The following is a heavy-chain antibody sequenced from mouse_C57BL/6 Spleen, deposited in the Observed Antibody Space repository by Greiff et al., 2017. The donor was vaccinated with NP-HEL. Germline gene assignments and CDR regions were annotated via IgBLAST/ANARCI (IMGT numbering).Heavy chain of an antibody. CDR3: TTPRSSYDYAMDY. CDR1: GFNIKDDY. J-gene: IGHJ4*01. V-gene: IGHV14-4*01. Sequence: EVQLQQSGAELVRPGASAKLSCTASGFNIKDDYMHWVKQRPEQGLEWIGWIDPENGDTEYASKFQGKATITADTSSNTAYLQLSSLTSEDTAVYYCTTPRSSYDYAMDYGGQGTSVTVSS. D-gene: IGHD1-1*01. CDR2: IDPENGDT.